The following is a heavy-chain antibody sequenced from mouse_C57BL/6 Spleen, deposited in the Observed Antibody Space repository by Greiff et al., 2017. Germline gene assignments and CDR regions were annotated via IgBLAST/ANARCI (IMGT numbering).Heavy chain of an antibody. CDR1: GYSITSGYY. D-gene: IGHD2-5*01. J-gene: IGHJ3*01. CDR3: ARESNYGAWFAY. Sequence: QSGPGLVKPSQSLSLTCSVTGYSITSGYYWNWIRRFPGNKLEWMGYISYDGSNNYNPSLKNRISITRDTSKNQFFLKLNSVTTEDTATYYCARESNYGAWFAYWGQGTLFTVSA. CDR2: ISYDGSN. V-gene: IGHV3-6*01.